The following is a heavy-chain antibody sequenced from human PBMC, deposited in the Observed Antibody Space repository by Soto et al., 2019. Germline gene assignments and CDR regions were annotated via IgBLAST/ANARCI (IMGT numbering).Heavy chain of an antibody. CDR1: GGSIGTSAYY. V-gene: IGHV4-39*01. J-gene: IGHJ5*02. CDR2: INHSENT. Sequence: KPSETLSLTCAVSGGSIGTSAYYWGWIRQAPGKGLEWIGSINHSENTYLSPSLKDRVTMSVDTSKNSFSLKLRSATAADTGLYYCSRRAPEGFDPWGQGTLVTVSS. CDR3: SRRAPEGFDP.